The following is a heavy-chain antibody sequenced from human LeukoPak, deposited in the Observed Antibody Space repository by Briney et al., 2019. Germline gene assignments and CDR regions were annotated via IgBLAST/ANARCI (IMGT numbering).Heavy chain of an antibody. CDR3: AKDLNRWLRLGPLSGNYFDY. CDR2: ISYDGSNK. J-gene: IGHJ4*02. CDR1: GFTFSSYG. Sequence: GGSLRLSCAASGFTFSSYGMHWVRQAPGKGLEWVAVISYDGSNKYYADSVKGRFTISRDNSKNTLYLQMNSLRAEDTAVYYCAKDLNRWLRLGPLSGNYFDYWGQGTLVTVSS. V-gene: IGHV3-30*18. D-gene: IGHD5-12*01.